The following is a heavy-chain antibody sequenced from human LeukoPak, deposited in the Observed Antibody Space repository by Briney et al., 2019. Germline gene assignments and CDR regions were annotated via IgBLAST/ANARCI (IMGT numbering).Heavy chain of an antibody. CDR1: GFTVSSNY. CDR3: AREEAAAGFDP. Sequence: GGSLRLSCAVSGFTVSSNYMSWVRQAPGKGLEWVSVIYSGGSTYYADSVKGRFTISRDNSKNTLYLQMNSLRAEDTAVYYCAREEAAAGFDPWGQGTLVTVSS. CDR2: IYSGGST. V-gene: IGHV3-53*01. J-gene: IGHJ5*02. D-gene: IGHD6-13*01.